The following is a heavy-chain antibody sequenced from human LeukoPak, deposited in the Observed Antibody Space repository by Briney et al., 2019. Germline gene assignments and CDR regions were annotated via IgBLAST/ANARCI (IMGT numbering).Heavy chain of an antibody. V-gene: IGHV3-23*01. J-gene: IGHJ3*02. CDR2: ISGSGGST. D-gene: IGHD3-22*01. CDR1: GFTFSSYA. Sequence: GGSLRLSCAASGFTFSSYAMSWVRQAPGKGLEWVSAISGSGGSTYYADSVKGRFTISRDNSKNTLYLQMNSLRAEDTAVYYCAKDMPPYDSSGLDDAFDIWGQGTMVTVSS. CDR3: AKDMPPYDSSGLDDAFDI.